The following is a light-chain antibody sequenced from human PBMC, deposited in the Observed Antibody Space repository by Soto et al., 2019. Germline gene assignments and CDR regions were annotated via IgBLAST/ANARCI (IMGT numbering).Light chain of an antibody. Sequence: EVVMTQSPATVSVSPGERATLSCRASQSVSNNLVWYQQKSGQAPRVLIYGASARATGIPVRFSGSGSGTEFTLTISRLEPEDFAVYYCQQYGNSPQTFGQGTKVDI. CDR1: QSVSNN. CDR2: GAS. CDR3: QQYGNSPQT. V-gene: IGKV3-15*01. J-gene: IGKJ1*01.